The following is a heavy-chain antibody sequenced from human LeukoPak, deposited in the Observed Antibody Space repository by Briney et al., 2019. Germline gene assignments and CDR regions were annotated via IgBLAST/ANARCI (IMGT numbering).Heavy chain of an antibody. Sequence: ASVTVSCTVSEYTLTELSMHWVRQAPGKGLEWMGGFDPEDGETIYAQKFQGRVAMTEDTSTDTAYMELSSLRSEDTAVYYCATGNPPSPVVPAAYNWFDPWGQGTLVTVSS. V-gene: IGHV1-24*01. J-gene: IGHJ5*02. D-gene: IGHD2-2*01. CDR1: EYTLTELS. CDR2: FDPEDGET. CDR3: ATGNPPSPVVPAAYNWFDP.